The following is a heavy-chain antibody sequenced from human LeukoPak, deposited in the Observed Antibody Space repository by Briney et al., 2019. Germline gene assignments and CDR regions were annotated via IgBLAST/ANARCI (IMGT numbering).Heavy chain of an antibody. CDR2: IYTSGST. CDR3: ARASGAYSSGWYGELDWFDP. V-gene: IGHV4-61*02. Sequence: SETLSLTCAVSRCSISSGSYYWSWIRQPAGKGLEWIGRIYTSGSTNYNPSLKSRVTISVDTSKNQFSLKLSSVTAADTAVYYCARASGAYSSGWYGELDWFDPWGQGTLVTVSA. D-gene: IGHD6-19*01. J-gene: IGHJ5*02. CDR1: RCSISSGSYY.